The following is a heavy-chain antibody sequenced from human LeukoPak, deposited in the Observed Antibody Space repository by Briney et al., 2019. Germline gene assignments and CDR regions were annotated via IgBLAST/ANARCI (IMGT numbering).Heavy chain of an antibody. D-gene: IGHD2-8*01. J-gene: IGHJ6*04. CDR3: AKHVLMVYARSYYYYGMDV. V-gene: IGHV3-23*01. CDR2: ISGSGGST. Sequence: GGSLRLSCAASGFTFSSYAMSWVRQAPGKGLEWVSAISGSGGSTYYADSVKGRFTISRDNSKNTLYLQMNSLRAEDTAVYYCAKHVLMVYARSYYYYGMDVWGEGTTVTVSS. CDR1: GFTFSSYA.